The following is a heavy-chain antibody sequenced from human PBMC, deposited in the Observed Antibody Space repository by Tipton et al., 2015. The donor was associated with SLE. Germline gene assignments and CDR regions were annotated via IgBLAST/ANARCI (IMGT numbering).Heavy chain of an antibody. CDR1: GGSFSGYY. CDR2: INHSGGT. V-gene: IGHV4-34*01. CDR3: ARAPGLDRDYYYYYYMDV. D-gene: IGHD3/OR15-3a*01. Sequence: TLSLTCAVYGGSFSGYYWSWIRQPPGKGLEWIGEINHSGGTNYNPSLKSRVTISVDTSKNQFSLKLSSVTAADTAVYYCARAPGLDRDYYYYYYMDVRGKGTTVTVSS. J-gene: IGHJ6*03.